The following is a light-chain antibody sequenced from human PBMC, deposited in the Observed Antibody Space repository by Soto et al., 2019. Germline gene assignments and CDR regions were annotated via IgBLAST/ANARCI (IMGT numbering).Light chain of an antibody. CDR3: AAWDDNLNGPL. CDR2: SDD. Sequence: QSVLPQPPSLSGTPGQTVTISCSGSNSNIGRYSVNWYQHIPGTAPKILIYSDDERPSGVPDRFSGSKSGTSASLAISGLQSGDEAEYYCAAWDDNLNGPLFSGGTQLTVL. J-gene: IGLJ3*02. V-gene: IGLV1-44*01. CDR1: NSNIGRYS.